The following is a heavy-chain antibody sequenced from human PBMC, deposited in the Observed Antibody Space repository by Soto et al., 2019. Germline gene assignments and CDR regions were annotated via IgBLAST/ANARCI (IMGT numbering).Heavy chain of an antibody. Sequence: GGSLRLSCVVSGFTFSSYSMDWVCQAPGKGLEWVSYITSGSSTIHYADSVKGRFTISRDNAKNSVFLQMNSLRVEDTAVYYCVRDAGSLGYWGQGTLVTVSS. J-gene: IGHJ4*02. D-gene: IGHD3-10*01. CDR3: VRDAGSLGY. V-gene: IGHV3-48*01. CDR1: GFTFSSYS. CDR2: ITSGSSTI.